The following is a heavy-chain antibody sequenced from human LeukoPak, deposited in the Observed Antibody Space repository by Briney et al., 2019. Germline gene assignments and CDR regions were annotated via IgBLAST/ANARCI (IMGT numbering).Heavy chain of an antibody. V-gene: IGHV4-4*09. CDR3: ARHSKFGELDNWFDP. Sequence: PSETLSVTCTVSNGSISSYHWSWVRQPQGKGLEWIGYILTSGTTNYNPSLKSRLTISVDTSKNQFTLKLSSVTAADTAVYYCARHSKFGELDNWFDPWGQGTLVTVSS. CDR1: NGSISSYH. J-gene: IGHJ5*02. CDR2: ILTSGTT. D-gene: IGHD3-10*02.